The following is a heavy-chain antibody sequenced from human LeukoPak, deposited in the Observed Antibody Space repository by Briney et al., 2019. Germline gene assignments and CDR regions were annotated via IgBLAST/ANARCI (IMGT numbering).Heavy chain of an antibody. CDR3: AKDPDPYGMDV. V-gene: IGHV3-23*01. CDR1: GFTFSSYA. CDR2: ISGSGGST. Sequence: GGSLTLSCPASGFTFSSYAMSWVRQAPGKGLEWVSAISGSGGSTNYPDSVKGRLTISRDNSKNTLYLQMNSLRAEDTAVYYCAKDPDPYGMDVWGQGTTVTVSS. D-gene: IGHD1-14*01. J-gene: IGHJ6*02.